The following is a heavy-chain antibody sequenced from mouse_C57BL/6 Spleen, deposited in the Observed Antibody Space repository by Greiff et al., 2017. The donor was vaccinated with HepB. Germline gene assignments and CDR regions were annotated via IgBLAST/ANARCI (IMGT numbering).Heavy chain of an antibody. Sequence: QVQLQQPGAELVKPGASVKMSCKASGYTFTSYWITWVKQRPGQGLEWIGDIYPGSGSTNYNEKFKSKATLTVDTSSSTAYMQLSSLTSEDSAVYYCASGNYYGSSSYYYAMDYWGQGTSVTVSS. J-gene: IGHJ4*01. V-gene: IGHV1-55*01. CDR2: IYPGSGST. CDR3: ASGNYYGSSSYYYAMDY. CDR1: GYTFTSYW. D-gene: IGHD1-1*01.